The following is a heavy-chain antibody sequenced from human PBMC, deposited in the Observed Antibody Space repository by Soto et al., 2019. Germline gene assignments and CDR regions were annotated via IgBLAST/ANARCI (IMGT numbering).Heavy chain of an antibody. CDR1: GFTFSSYT. J-gene: IGHJ4*02. D-gene: IGHD1-26*01. CDR3: AKAKYTGISKTLDY. Sequence: EVHLLESGGGLVQPGGSLRLSCVASGFTFSSYTMYWVRQVPGKGLEWVSDISESGAITHYADSVKGRCTISRDDPKRTLDLQMHTLRGDDTAVYYCAKAKYTGISKTLDYWGQGTLVTVS. V-gene: IGHV3-23*01. CDR2: ISESGAIT.